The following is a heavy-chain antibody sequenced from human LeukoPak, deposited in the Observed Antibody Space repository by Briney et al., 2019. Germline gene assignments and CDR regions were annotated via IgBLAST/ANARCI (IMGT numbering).Heavy chain of an antibody. J-gene: IGHJ6*03. D-gene: IGHD6-6*01. CDR1: GYTFTGYY. CDR3: ARAIAARYYYYYMDV. V-gene: IGHV1-2*02. Sequence: ASVKVSCKASGYTFTGYYFHWVRQAPGQGLEWMGWINPNTAGTNYAQKFLGGVTMTRDTSISTAYMELSRLRSDDTAVYYCARAIAARYYYYYMDVWGKGTTVTVSS. CDR2: INPNTAGT.